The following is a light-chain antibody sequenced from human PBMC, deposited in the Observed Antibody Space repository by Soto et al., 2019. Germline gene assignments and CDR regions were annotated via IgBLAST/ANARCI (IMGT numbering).Light chain of an antibody. Sequence: DTQLTQSPSSPPASVGYGVTITCRSRQSISSYLNWYQQKPGKAPKLLIYAASRLQSGVTSRFNGSVSGTDFTLTISSLQHEDFATYYCQQSYSTPPTVGGGTKVDIK. CDR1: QSISSY. CDR3: QQSYSTPPT. CDR2: AAS. J-gene: IGKJ4*01. V-gene: IGKV1-39*01.